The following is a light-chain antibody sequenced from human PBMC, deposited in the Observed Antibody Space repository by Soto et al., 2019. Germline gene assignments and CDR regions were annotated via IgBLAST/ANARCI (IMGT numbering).Light chain of an antibody. CDR3: QQWA. CDR2: DAS. CDR1: QSRSSW. J-gene: IGKJ1*01. V-gene: IGKV1-5*01. Sequence: DIPMTQSPSTLSASVGDRVTITCRASQSRSSWLAWYQQRPGKAPKLLIYDASPLASGVPSRFSGSGSGTEFTLTVSSLHPDDFAPYYWQQWAFGQGTKVEV.